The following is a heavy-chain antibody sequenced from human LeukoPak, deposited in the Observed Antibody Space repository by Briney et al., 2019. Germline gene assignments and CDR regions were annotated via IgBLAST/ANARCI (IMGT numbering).Heavy chain of an antibody. CDR3: ARSYSGTGYYYYGMDV. D-gene: IGHD1-26*01. CDR2: IYYTGTT. J-gene: IGHJ6*02. CDR1: GGSISYYY. Sequence: SETLSLTCTVSGGSISYYYWSWIRQPPGKGLECIAYIYYTGTTNYNPSLKSRVTISLDTSKNQFSLKLTSVTAADTAVYYCARSYSGTGYYYYGMDVWGQGTTVTVSS. V-gene: IGHV4-59*01.